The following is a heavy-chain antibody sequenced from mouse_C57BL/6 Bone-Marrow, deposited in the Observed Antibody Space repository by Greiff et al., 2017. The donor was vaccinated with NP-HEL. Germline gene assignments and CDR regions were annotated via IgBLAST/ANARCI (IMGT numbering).Heavy chain of an antibody. Sequence: QVQLQQPGAELVRPGTSVKLSCKASGYTFTSYWMHWVKQRPGQGLEWIGVIDPSDSYTNYIQKFKGKATLTVDTSYSAAYMQLSILTSEDSAVYYCSREADYSIFYYAMDYWGQGTSVTVSS. CDR1: GYTFTSYW. V-gene: IGHV1-59*01. CDR3: SREADYSIFYYAMDY. CDR2: IDPSDSYT. J-gene: IGHJ4*01. D-gene: IGHD2-5*01.